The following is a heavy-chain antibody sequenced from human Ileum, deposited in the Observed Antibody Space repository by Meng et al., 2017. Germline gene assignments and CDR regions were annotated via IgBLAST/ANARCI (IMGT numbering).Heavy chain of an antibody. V-gene: IGHV4-39*01. CDR1: GGASSSSSYY. CDR3: AQPRITMTLGGFRTGWFDP. D-gene: IGHD3-22*01. Sequence: QLQLQESGPGRGKPSETQSRTCTGHGGASSSSSYYWGWSRQPPGKGLEWIGSIYYSGSTYYNPSLKSRVTISVDTSKNQFSLKLSSVTAADTAVYYCAQPRITMTLGGFRTGWFDPWGQGTLVTVSS. J-gene: IGHJ5*02. CDR2: IYYSGST.